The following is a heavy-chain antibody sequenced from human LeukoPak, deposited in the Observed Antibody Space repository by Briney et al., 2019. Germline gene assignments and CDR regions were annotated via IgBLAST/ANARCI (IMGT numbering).Heavy chain of an antibody. V-gene: IGHV1-2*02. J-gene: IGHJ5*02. Sequence: ASVKVSCKASGYTFTGYYMHWVRQAPGQGLEWMGWINPNSGGTNYAQKFQGRVTMTRDTSISTAYMELSRLRSDDTAVYYCARDLGYYDFWSGALAGWFDPWGQGTLVTVSS. CDR2: INPNSGGT. CDR3: ARDLGYYDFWSGALAGWFDP. CDR1: GYTFTGYY. D-gene: IGHD3-3*01.